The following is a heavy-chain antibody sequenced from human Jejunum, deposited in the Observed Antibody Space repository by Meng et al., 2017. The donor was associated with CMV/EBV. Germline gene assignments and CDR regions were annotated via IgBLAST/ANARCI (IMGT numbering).Heavy chain of an antibody. Sequence: INCVRHAAGKGLEGGAYLKYDGTNEDYMDSVKGRVTISRDSSKNTAFLQMNSLRPQDTGVYYCAKDPHELGSPFFLDKWGPGTQVTVSS. J-gene: IGHJ4*02. V-gene: IGHV3-30*02. CDR3: AKDPHELGSPFFLDK. CDR2: LKYDGTNE. D-gene: IGHD3-10*01.